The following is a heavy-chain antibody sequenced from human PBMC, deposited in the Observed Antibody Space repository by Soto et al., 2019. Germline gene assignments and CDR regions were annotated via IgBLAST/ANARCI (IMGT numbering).Heavy chain of an antibody. D-gene: IGHD5-12*01. CDR1: GYNFTSYA. Sequence: QVQLVQAGAEEEKPGASVKGSCKASGYNFTSYAMHWVRQAPGQRLEGKGWINAGNGNTKYSQKFQGRVTITRDTSASTAYMELSSLRSEDTAVYYCARNRMATITRDAFDIWGQGTMVTVSS. V-gene: IGHV1-3*05. CDR3: ARNRMATITRDAFDI. CDR2: INAGNGNT. J-gene: IGHJ3*02.